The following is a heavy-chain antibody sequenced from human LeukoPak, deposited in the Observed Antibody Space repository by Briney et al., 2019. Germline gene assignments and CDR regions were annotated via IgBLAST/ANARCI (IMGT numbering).Heavy chain of an antibody. CDR1: GFTFTKYW. D-gene: IGHD4-17*01. V-gene: IGHV3-7*03. CDR3: AKWSLYGDYASGDY. J-gene: IGHJ4*02. Sequence: SGGSLRLSCAASGFTFTKYWVTWVRQAPGKGLEWVANMKQDGSEIYHVDSVKGRFTISRDNSKNTLYLQMNSLRAEDTAVYYCAKWSLYGDYASGDYWGQGTLVTVSS. CDR2: MKQDGSEI.